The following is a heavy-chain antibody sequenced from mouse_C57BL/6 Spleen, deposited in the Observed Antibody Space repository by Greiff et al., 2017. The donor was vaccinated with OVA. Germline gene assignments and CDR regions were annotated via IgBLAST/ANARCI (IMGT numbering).Heavy chain of an antibody. CDR1: GYTFTSYW. CDR3: ARYYGSSYWYFDV. J-gene: IGHJ1*03. CDR2: INPSNGGT. V-gene: IGHV1-53*01. D-gene: IGHD1-1*01. Sequence: VQLQQPGTELVKPGASVKLSCKASGYTFTSYWMHWVKQRPGQGLEWIGNINPSNGGTKYNEKFKSKATLTVDKSSSTAYMQLSSLTSEDSAVYYCARYYGSSYWYFDVWGTGTTVTVSS.